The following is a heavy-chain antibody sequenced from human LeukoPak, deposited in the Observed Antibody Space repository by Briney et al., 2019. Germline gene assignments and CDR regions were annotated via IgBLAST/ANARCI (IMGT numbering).Heavy chain of an antibody. Sequence: GGSLRLSCAASGFTFSSYGMHWVRQAPGKGLEWVAVISYDGSNEYYADSVKGRFTISRDNSKNTLYLQMNSLRAEDTAVYYCAKDRGRFLEWLLLDYWGQGTLVTVSS. J-gene: IGHJ4*02. V-gene: IGHV3-30*18. CDR2: ISYDGSNE. CDR3: AKDRGRFLEWLLLDY. CDR1: GFTFSSYG. D-gene: IGHD3-3*01.